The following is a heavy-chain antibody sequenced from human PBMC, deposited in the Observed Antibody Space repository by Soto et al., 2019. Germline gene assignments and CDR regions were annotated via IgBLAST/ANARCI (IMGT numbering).Heavy chain of an antibody. V-gene: IGHV4-59*01. Sequence: PSETLSLTCSISGGSISNYYWSWIRQSPGNRLEWIGYIHYSGGTNSNPSLKSRVATSVDTSKNQFSLKLSSVTAADTAVYYCARDRYGSTLDYWGQGKLVTVSS. D-gene: IGHD3-10*01. CDR2: IHYSGGT. CDR1: GGSISNYY. J-gene: IGHJ4*02. CDR3: ARDRYGSTLDY.